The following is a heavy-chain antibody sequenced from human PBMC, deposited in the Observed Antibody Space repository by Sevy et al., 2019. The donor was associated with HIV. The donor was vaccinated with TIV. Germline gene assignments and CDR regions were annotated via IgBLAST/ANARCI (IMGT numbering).Heavy chain of an antibody. V-gene: IGHV1-69*13. Sequence: ASVKVSCKASGGTFSNYALSWVRQAPGQGLEWMGGIIPIFGTTNFAQTFQSRVTITADESRSTAYMELSSLKPADTAVYYCARTPLLSIPGTTDVYFDIWGQGTLVTVSS. CDR3: ARTPLLSIPGTTDVYFDI. CDR1: GGTFSNYA. CDR2: IIPIFGTT. D-gene: IGHD4-4*01. J-gene: IGHJ4*02.